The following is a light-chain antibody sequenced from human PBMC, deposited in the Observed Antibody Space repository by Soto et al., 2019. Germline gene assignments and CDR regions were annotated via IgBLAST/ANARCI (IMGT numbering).Light chain of an antibody. J-gene: IGKJ1*01. V-gene: IGKV3D-15*01. CDR2: GAS. CDR3: QQYNNWPRAWT. CDR1: QSVSSN. Sequence: EKVMTQSPPTLSLSPGERATLSCRASQSVSSNLAWYQQKPGQAPRLLIYGASTRATGIPARFSGSGSGTEFTLTISSLQSEDFAVYYCQQYNNWPRAWTFGQGTKVDI.